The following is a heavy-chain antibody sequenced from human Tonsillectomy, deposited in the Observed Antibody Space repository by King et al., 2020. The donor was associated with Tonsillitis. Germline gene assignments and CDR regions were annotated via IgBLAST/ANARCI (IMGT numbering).Heavy chain of an antibody. CDR2: IWYDGSNK. Sequence: VQLVESGGGVVQPGRSLRLSCAASGFTFSSYDMHWVRQAPGKGLEWVAVIWYDGSNKHYADSVRGRFTISRDNSKNTLYLQINSLRAEATAVYYVARVSVGCARIEAFDCWGQGTLVTVSS. V-gene: IGHV3-33*01. CDR1: GFTFSSYD. J-gene: IGHJ4*02. D-gene: IGHD2-15*01. CDR3: ARVSVGCARIEAFDC.